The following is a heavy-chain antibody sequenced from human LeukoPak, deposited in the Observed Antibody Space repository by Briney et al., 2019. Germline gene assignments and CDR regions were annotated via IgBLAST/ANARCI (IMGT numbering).Heavy chain of an antibody. CDR1: GFSLSTSGVG. CDR2: IYWDDDK. CDR3: AHRSADYGGNSGYYFDY. D-gene: IGHD4-23*01. Sequence: SGPTLVNPTQTLTLTCTFSGFSLSTSGVGVGWIRQPPRKTLEWLALIYWDDDKRYSPSLKTRLTITKDTSKNQVVLTMTNMDPVDTATYYCAHRSADYGGNSGYYFDYWGQGTLVTVSS. V-gene: IGHV2-5*02. J-gene: IGHJ4*02.